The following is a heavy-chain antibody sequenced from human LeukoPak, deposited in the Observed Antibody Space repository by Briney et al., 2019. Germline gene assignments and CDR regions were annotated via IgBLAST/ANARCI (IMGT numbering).Heavy chain of an antibody. Sequence: HPGGSLRLSCAASGFTFSSYAMSWVRQAPGKGLEWVSGISGSGDNTYYADSEKGRFTISRDNSKNTLYVQVNSLGAEDTAAYYCAKGSYYDSSGSFYFDYWGQGTLVTVSS. V-gene: IGHV3-23*01. CDR3: AKGSYYDSSGSFYFDY. D-gene: IGHD3-22*01. CDR1: GFTFSSYA. CDR2: ISGSGDNT. J-gene: IGHJ4*02.